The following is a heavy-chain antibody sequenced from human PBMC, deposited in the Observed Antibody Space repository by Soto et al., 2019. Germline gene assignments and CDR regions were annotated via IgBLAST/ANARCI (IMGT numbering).Heavy chain of an antibody. V-gene: IGHV4-39*01. CDR3: ARKLPRFGELFSDYFDY. CDR1: GGSISSSSYY. Sequence: SETLSLTCTVSGGSISSSSYYWGWIRQPPGKGLEWIGSIYYSGSTYYNPSLKSRVTISVDTSKNQFSLKLSSVTAADTAVYYCARKLPRFGELFSDYFDYWGQGTLVTVSS. D-gene: IGHD3-10*01. J-gene: IGHJ4*02. CDR2: IYYSGST.